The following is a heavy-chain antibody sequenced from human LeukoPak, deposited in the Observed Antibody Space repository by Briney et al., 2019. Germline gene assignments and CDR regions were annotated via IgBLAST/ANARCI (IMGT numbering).Heavy chain of an antibody. CDR2: IYHSGST. CDR3: ARAYYDSSGYYRNAYFDY. J-gene: IGHJ4*02. CDR1: GYSISSGYY. V-gene: IGHV4-38-2*02. Sequence: SETLSLTCTVSGYSISSGYYWGWIRQPPGKGLEWIGSIYHSGSTYYNPSLKSRVTISVDTSKNQFSLKLSSVTAADTAVYYCARAYYDSSGYYRNAYFDYWGQGTLVTVSS. D-gene: IGHD3-22*01.